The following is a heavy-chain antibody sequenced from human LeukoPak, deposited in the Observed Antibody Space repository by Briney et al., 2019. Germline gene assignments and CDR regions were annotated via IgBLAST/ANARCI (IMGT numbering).Heavy chain of an antibody. CDR1: GFTSSSYW. Sequence: PWGALRLSCAVSGFTSSSYWMHWVRQAPGKGLAWVSRINNDGTYTVYADSVKGRFTISRDNAKNTLYLQMNSLRPEDTAVYYCGREIEAPGKTLDYWGQGTLVTVSS. V-gene: IGHV3-74*01. CDR3: GREIEAPGKTLDY. J-gene: IGHJ4*02. CDR2: INNDGTYT.